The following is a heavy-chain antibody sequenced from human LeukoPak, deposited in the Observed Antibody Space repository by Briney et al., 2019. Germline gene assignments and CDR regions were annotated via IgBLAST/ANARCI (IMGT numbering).Heavy chain of an antibody. J-gene: IGHJ3*02. V-gene: IGHV4-4*07. D-gene: IGHD3-3*01. CDR2: IYTSGST. CDR1: GYSISSGYY. Sequence: SETLSLTCAVSGYSISSGYYWSWIRQPAGKGLEWIGRIYTSGSTNYNPSLKSRVTMSVDTSKNQFSLKLSSVTAADTAVYYCARGRFLSAFDIWGQGTMVTVSS. CDR3: ARGRFLSAFDI.